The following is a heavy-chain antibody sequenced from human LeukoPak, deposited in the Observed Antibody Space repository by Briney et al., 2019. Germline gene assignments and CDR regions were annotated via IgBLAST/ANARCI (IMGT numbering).Heavy chain of an antibody. CDR1: GYTFTSYA. Sequence: ASVKVSCKASGYTFTSYAMNWVRQAPGQGLEWMGWINTNTGNPTYAQGFTGRFVFSLDTSVSTAYLQISSLKAEDTAVYYCARQGSPLRYFDWFLNWFDPWGQGTLVTVSS. CDR3: ARQGSPLRYFDWFLNWFDP. J-gene: IGHJ5*02. D-gene: IGHD3-9*01. CDR2: INTNTGNP. V-gene: IGHV7-4-1*02.